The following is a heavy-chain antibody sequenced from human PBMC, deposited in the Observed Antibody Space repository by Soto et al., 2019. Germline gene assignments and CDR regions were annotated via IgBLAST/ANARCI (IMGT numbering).Heavy chain of an antibody. D-gene: IGHD2-15*01. Sequence: SETLSLTCTVSGGSISSGGYYWSWIRQHPGKGLEWIGYIYYSGSTYYNPSLKSRVTISVDTSKNQFSLKLSSVTAADTAVYYCARDLPNCSGGSCYHDAFEIWGQGTMVTVSS. CDR1: GGSISSGGYY. J-gene: IGHJ3*02. CDR3: ARDLPNCSGGSCYHDAFEI. V-gene: IGHV4-31*03. CDR2: IYYSGST.